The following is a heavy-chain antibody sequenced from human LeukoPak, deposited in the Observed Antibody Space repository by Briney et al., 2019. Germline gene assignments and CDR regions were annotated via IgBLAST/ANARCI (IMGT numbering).Heavy chain of an antibody. CDR3: ARAVGMATYYGY. Sequence: GGSLRLSCAASGFTFSSYAMHWVRQAPGKGLEYVSAISSNGGSTYYASSVKGRFTISRDNSKNTLYLQMGSLRAEDMAVYYCARAVGMATYYGYWGQGTLVTVSS. V-gene: IGHV3-64*01. J-gene: IGHJ4*02. D-gene: IGHD5-24*01. CDR2: ISSNGGST. CDR1: GFTFSSYA.